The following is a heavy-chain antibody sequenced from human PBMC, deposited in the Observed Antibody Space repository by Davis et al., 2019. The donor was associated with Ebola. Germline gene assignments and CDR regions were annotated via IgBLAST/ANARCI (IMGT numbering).Heavy chain of an antibody. CDR2: INPGNGNT. CDR1: GGTFSSYA. V-gene: IGHV1-3*01. J-gene: IGHJ4*02. CDR3: ARGSAYSGSYYYFDY. Sequence: ASVKVSCKASGGTFSSYAISWVRQAPGQGLEWMGWINPGNGNTKYSQKFQGRVTITRDTSASTAYMELSSLRSEDTAVYYCARGSAYSGSYYYFDYWGQGTLVTVSS. D-gene: IGHD1-26*01.